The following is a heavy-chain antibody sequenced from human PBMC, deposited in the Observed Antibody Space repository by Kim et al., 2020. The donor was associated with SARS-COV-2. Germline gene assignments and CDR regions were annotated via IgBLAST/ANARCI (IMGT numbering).Heavy chain of an antibody. Sequence: GGSLRLSCAASGFTFSSYAMHWVRQAPGKGLEWVAVISYDGSNKYYADSVKGRFTISRDNSKNTLYLQMNSLRAEDTAVYYCAREYLSADTRKYYYYGMDVWGQGTTVTVSS. CDR2: ISYDGSNK. CDR1: GFTFSSYA. J-gene: IGHJ6*02. CDR3: AREYLSADTRKYYYYGMDV. D-gene: IGHD3-16*02. V-gene: IGHV3-30-3*01.